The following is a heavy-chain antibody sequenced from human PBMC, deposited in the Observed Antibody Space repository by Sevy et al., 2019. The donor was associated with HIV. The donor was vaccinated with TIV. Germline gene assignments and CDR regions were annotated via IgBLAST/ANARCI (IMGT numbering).Heavy chain of an antibody. CDR1: GGSFSGYY. V-gene: IGHV4-34*01. CDR2: INHSGST. Sequence: SETLSLTCAVYGGSFSGYYWSWIRQPPGKGLEWIGEINHSGSTNYNPSLKSRVTISVDTSKNQFSLKLSSVTAADTALYYCARHCSGTSCSHAFDIWGQRTMVTVS. J-gene: IGHJ3*02. D-gene: IGHD2-2*01. CDR3: ARHCSGTSCSHAFDI.